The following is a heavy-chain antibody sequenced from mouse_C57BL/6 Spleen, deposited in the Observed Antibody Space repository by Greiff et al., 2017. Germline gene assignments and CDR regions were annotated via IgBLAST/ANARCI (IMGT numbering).Heavy chain of an antibody. CDR1: GYSFTDYN. D-gene: IGHD5-2*01. V-gene: IGHV1-39*01. Sequence: EVQLQQSGPELVKPGASVKISCKASGYSFTDYNMNWVKQSNGKSLEWIGVINPNYGTTSYNQKFKGKATLTVDQSSSTAYMQLNSLTSEDSGVYYGARRGEYVKGGDFDYWGQGTTLTVSS. CDR2: INPNYGTT. J-gene: IGHJ2*01. CDR3: ARRGEYVKGGDFDY.